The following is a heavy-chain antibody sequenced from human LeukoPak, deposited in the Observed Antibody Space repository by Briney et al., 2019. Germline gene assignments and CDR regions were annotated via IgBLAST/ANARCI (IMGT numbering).Heavy chain of an antibody. J-gene: IGHJ6*03. V-gene: IGHV1-8*01. Sequence: GASVKVSCKASGYTFTGYDINWVRQATGQGLEWMGWMNPNSGNTGYAQKFQGRVTMTRNTSISTAYMELSSLRSEDTAVYYCARDRSGSYYSDYYYYMDVWGKGTTVTVSS. CDR2: MNPNSGNT. D-gene: IGHD1-26*01. CDR1: GYTFTGYD. CDR3: ARDRSGSYYSDYYYYMDV.